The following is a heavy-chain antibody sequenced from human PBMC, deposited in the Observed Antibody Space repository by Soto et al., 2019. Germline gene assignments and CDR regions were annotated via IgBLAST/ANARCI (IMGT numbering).Heavy chain of an antibody. Sequence: QVQLQESGPGLVKPSETLSLTCTVSGGSISPYYWNWIRQPPGKGLEWIGFISYTGTTIYNPSLKSRVTISLDTSKTQFSLKLSSVTAADTAVYYCERGGRREWLDYWGQGTLVTVSS. V-gene: IGHV4-59*01. CDR2: ISYTGTT. CDR1: GGSISPYY. J-gene: IGHJ4*02. CDR3: ERGGRREWLDY. D-gene: IGHD2-8*01.